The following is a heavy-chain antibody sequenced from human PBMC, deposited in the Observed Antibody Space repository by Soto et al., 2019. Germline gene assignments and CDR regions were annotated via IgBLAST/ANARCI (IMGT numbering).Heavy chain of an antibody. CDR3: ARDTLVVPAAKGDYYYYGMDV. CDR1: GFTFSSYA. Sequence: GGSLRLSCAASGFTFSSYAMSWVRQAPGKGLEWVSAISGSGGSTYYADSVKGRFTISRDNSKNTLYLQMNSLRAEDTAVYYCARDTLVVPAAKGDYYYYGMDVWGQGTTVTVSS. CDR2: ISGSGGST. J-gene: IGHJ6*02. D-gene: IGHD2-2*01. V-gene: IGHV3-23*01.